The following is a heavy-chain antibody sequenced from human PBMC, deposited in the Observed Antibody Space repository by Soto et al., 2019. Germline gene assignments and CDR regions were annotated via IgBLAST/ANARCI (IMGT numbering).Heavy chain of an antibody. J-gene: IGHJ4*02. D-gene: IGHD1-20*01. CDR2: ISAYNGNT. V-gene: IGHV1-18*01. Sequence: APVKLTWKAWGETIMSYARSWLRQAPGKGLEWMGWISAYNGNTNYAQKLQGRVTMTKDTSTSTAYMELRSLRSDDTAVYYCARDIRAPYVREFDYWGQGTLVTVSS. CDR1: GETIMSYA. CDR3: ARDIRAPYVREFDY.